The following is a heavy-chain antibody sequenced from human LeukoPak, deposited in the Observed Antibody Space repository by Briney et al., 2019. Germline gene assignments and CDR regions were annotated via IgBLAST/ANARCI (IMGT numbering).Heavy chain of an antibody. CDR3: ARDRYYYDSSGYPYDAFDI. CDR2: IYSGGST. Sequence: PGGSLRLSCAASGFTVSSNYMSWVRQAPGKGLEWVSVIYSGGSTYYADSVKGRFTISRDNSKNTLYLQMNSLRAEDTAVYYCARDRYYYDSSGYPYDAFDIWGQGTMVTVSS. V-gene: IGHV3-66*01. CDR1: GFTVSSNY. D-gene: IGHD3-22*01. J-gene: IGHJ3*02.